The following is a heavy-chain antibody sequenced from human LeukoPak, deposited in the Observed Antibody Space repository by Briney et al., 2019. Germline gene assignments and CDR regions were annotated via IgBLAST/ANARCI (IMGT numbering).Heavy chain of an antibody. Sequence: GGSLRLSCAASGFTFSSYSMNWVRQAPGKGLEWVAVISYDGSNKYYADSVKGRFTISRDNSKNTLYLQMNSLRAEDTAVYYCARDRGINWFDPWGQGTLVTVSS. CDR1: GFTFSSYS. J-gene: IGHJ5*02. D-gene: IGHD3-16*01. CDR3: ARDRGINWFDP. CDR2: ISYDGSNK. V-gene: IGHV3-30*03.